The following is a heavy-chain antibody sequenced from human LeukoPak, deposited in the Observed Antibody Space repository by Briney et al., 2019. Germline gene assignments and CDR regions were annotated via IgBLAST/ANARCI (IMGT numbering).Heavy chain of an antibody. CDR3: ARADYYDSSGYYPSYYYYYMDV. D-gene: IGHD3-22*01. V-gene: IGHV4-59*01. J-gene: IGHJ6*03. CDR1: GGSISSYY. CDR2: IYYSGST. Sequence: PSETLSLTCTVSGGSISSYYWSWIRQPPGKGLEWIGYIYYSGSTNYNPSLKSRVTISVDTSKNQFSLKLSSVTAADTAVYYCARADYYDSSGYYPSYYYYYMDVWGKGTTVTISS.